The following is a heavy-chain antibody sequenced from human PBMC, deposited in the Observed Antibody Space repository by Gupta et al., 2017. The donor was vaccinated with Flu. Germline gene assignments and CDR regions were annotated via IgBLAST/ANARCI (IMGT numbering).Heavy chain of an antibody. V-gene: IGHV3-33*01. Sequence: QVQLVESGGGVVQPGRSLRLSCAASGFTFSSYGMHWVRQAPGKGLEWVAVIWYDGSNKYYADSVKGRFTISRDNSKNTLYLQMYSLRAEDTAVYYCARDPSYDFWSGSHWFDPWGQGTLVTVSS. CDR2: IWYDGSNK. D-gene: IGHD3-3*01. CDR1: GFTFSSYG. J-gene: IGHJ5*02. CDR3: ARDPSYDFWSGSHWFDP.